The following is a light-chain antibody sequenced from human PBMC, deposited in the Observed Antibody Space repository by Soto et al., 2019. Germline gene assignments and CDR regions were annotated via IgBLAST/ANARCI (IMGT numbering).Light chain of an antibody. CDR3: QQYNYYRT. CDR1: QSISNW. CDR2: DAS. V-gene: IGKV1-5*01. Sequence: DIQMTQSPSTLSASVGDRVTITCRASQSISNWLAWYQQKPGKAPKLLIYDASTLESGVPSRFSGSGSGTEFTLTISSLQPDDSANYYCQQYNYYRTFGQGTKV. J-gene: IGKJ1*01.